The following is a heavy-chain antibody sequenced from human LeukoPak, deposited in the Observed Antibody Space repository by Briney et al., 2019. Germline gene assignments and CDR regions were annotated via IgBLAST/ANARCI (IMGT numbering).Heavy chain of an antibody. D-gene: IGHD4-17*01. Sequence: GGSLRLSCAASGFTFSGSAMHWVRQASGKGLEWVGRIRTRTNNYATAYIASVRGRFTISRDDSKNTAYLQMNSLKTEDTAVYYCTGMDDFGDYWGQGILVTVSS. CDR1: GFTFSGSA. V-gene: IGHV3-73*01. CDR3: TGMDDFGDY. CDR2: IRTRTNNYAT. J-gene: IGHJ4*02.